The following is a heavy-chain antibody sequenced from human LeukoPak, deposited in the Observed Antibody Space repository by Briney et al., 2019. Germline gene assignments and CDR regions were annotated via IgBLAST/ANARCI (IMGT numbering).Heavy chain of an antibody. D-gene: IGHD3-22*01. Sequence: SEALSLTCTVSGGSISSYYWSWIRQPPGKGLEWIGYIYYSGSTNYNPSLKSRVTISVDTSKNQFSLKLSSVTAADTAVYYCARDGYGLDYWGQGTLVTVSS. J-gene: IGHJ4*02. CDR1: GGSISSYY. CDR2: IYYSGST. V-gene: IGHV4-59*01. CDR3: ARDGYGLDY.